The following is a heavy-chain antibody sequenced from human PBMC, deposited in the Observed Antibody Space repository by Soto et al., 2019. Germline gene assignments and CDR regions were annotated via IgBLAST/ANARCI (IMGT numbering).Heavy chain of an antibody. V-gene: IGHV1-69*01. D-gene: IGHD3-22*01. J-gene: IGHJ6*02. CDR1: GGTFSSYA. Sequence: QVQLVQSGAEVKKPGSSVKVSCKASGGTFSSYAISWVRQAPGQGLEWMGGIIPIFGTANYAQKFQGRVKITADESRSTAYMELSSLRSEDTAVYYCARARRRYYDSSGQPKDYYYYGMDVWGQGTTVTVSS. CDR3: ARARRRYYDSSGQPKDYYYYGMDV. CDR2: IIPIFGTA.